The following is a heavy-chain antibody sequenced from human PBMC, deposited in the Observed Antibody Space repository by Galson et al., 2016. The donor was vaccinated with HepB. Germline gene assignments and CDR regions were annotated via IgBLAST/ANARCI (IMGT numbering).Heavy chain of an antibody. Sequence: QSGAEVKKPGESLKISCKAPGYTFTSYGISWVRQAPGQGLEWMGWISASKGKTNYAQNLQGRVTMTTDTYTSTVYMELRSLRSDDTAVYYCARDRDYLLDSWGQGTRVTVSP. CDR2: ISASKGKT. CDR1: GYTFTSYG. D-gene: IGHD5-24*01. V-gene: IGHV1-18*01. J-gene: IGHJ4*02. CDR3: ARDRDYLLDS.